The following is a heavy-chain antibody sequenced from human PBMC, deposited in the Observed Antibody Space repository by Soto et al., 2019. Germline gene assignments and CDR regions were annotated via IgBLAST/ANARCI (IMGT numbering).Heavy chain of an antibody. V-gene: IGHV4-31*03. Sequence: SETLSLTCTVSGGSIRSGGYYWSWVRQNPRRGLEWIGNIYYSGNTYYNPSLKSRLTISVDTSKNQFSLNLSSVTAADTAVYYCARDGGLLQRYYYSYNGMDVWGQGTTVTVSS. CDR2: IYYSGNT. CDR3: ARDGGLLQRYYYSYNGMDV. J-gene: IGHJ6*02. D-gene: IGHD2-21*01. CDR1: GGSIRSGGYY.